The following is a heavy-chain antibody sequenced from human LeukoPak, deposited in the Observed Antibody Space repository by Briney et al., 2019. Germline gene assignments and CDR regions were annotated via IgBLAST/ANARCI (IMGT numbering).Heavy chain of an antibody. V-gene: IGHV1-69*13. CDR2: IIPIFGTA. Sequence: SVKVSCKASGGTFSSYAISWVRQAPGQGLEWMGGIIPIFGTANYAQKFQGRVTITADESTSTAYMELSSLRSEDTAVYYCARETAGFWSGYSRPNWFDPWGQGALVTVSS. CDR3: ARETAGFWSGYSRPNWFDP. D-gene: IGHD3-3*01. J-gene: IGHJ5*02. CDR1: GGTFSSYA.